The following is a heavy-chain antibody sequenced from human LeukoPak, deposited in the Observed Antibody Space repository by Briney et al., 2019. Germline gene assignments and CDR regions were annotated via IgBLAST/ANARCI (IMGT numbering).Heavy chain of an antibody. Sequence: GGSLRLSCAASGFTFSRYWMSWVRQAPGKGLEWVANIKGDGSEKYYVDSVKGRFTISRDNAKNSVYLHINSLRVEDTAVYYCARDDEITFGTDSWGQGTLVTVSS. D-gene: IGHD3-16*01. CDR3: ARDDEITFGTDS. CDR2: IKGDGSEK. CDR1: GFTFSRYW. V-gene: IGHV3-7*01. J-gene: IGHJ4*02.